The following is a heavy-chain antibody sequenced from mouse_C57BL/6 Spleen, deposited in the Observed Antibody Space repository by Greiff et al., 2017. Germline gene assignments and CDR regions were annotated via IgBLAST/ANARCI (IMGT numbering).Heavy chain of an antibody. V-gene: IGHV5-17*01. CDR1: GFTFSDYG. CDR3: ARQDDGYYAGFDY. Sequence: EVKLMESGGGLVKPGGSLKLSCAASGFTFSDYGMHWVRQAPEKGLEWVAYISSGSSTIYYADTVKGRFTISRDNAKNTLFLQMTSLRSEDTAMYYCARQDDGYYAGFDYWGQGTTLTVSS. J-gene: IGHJ2*01. CDR2: ISSGSSTI. D-gene: IGHD2-3*01.